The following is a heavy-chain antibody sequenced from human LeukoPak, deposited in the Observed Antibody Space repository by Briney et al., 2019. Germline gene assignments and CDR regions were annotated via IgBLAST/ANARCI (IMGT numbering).Heavy chain of an antibody. CDR3: ARSERFPYYMDV. D-gene: IGHD1-26*01. CDR2: INPSGGST. Sequence: ASVKVSCKASGYTFTSYYMHWVRQAPGQGLEWMGIINPSGGSTSYAQKFQGRVTMTRDMSTSTVYMELSSLRSEDTAVYYCARSERFPYYMDVWGKGTTVTVSS. V-gene: IGHV1-46*01. J-gene: IGHJ6*03. CDR1: GYTFTSYY.